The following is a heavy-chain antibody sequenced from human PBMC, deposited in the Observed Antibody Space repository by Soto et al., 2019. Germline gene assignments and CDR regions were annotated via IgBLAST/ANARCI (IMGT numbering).Heavy chain of an antibody. J-gene: IGHJ6*02. Sequence: ASVKVSCKASGYTFTSYDINWVRQATGQGLEWMGWMNPNSGNTGYAQKFQGRVTMTRNTSISTAYMELSSLRSEDTAMYYCARAWRGYCSGGSCYSSHYYYYYGMNVWGQGTTVTVSS. D-gene: IGHD2-15*01. CDR2: MNPNSGNT. CDR1: GYTFTSYD. CDR3: ARAWRGYCSGGSCYSSHYYYYYGMNV. V-gene: IGHV1-8*01.